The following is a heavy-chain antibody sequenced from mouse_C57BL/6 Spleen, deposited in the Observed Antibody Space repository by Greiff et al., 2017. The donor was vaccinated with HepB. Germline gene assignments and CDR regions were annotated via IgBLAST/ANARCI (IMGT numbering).Heavy chain of an antibody. Sequence: EVQLVESGEGLVKPGGSLKLSCAASGFTFSSYAMSWVRQTPEKRLEWVAYISSGGDYIYYADTVKGRFTISRDNARNTLYLQMSSLKSEDTAMYYCTREGITTVVATHYYAMDYWGQGTSVTVSS. J-gene: IGHJ4*01. V-gene: IGHV5-9-1*02. CDR2: ISSGGDYI. CDR3: TREGITTVVATHYYAMDY. D-gene: IGHD1-1*01. CDR1: GFTFSSYA.